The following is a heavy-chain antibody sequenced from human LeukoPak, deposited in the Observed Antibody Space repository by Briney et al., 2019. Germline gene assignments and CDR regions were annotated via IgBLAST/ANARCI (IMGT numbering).Heavy chain of an antibody. D-gene: IGHD6-13*01. CDR3: AREPVTTAAGTMCFDY. CDR2: INHSGST. V-gene: IGHV4-34*01. Sequence: SETLSLTCAVYGGSFSGYYWSWIRQPPGKGLEWIGEINHSGSTNCNPSLKSRVTISVDTSKNQFSLKLSSVTAADTAVYYCAREPVTTAAGTMCFDYWGQGTLVTVSS. J-gene: IGHJ4*02. CDR1: GGSFSGYY.